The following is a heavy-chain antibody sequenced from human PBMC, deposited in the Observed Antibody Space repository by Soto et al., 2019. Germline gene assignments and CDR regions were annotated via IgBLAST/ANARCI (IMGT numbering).Heavy chain of an antibody. Sequence: EVQLVESSGGLIQPGGSLSLSCAASGFSVTTNYMAWVRQAPGMGLEWVSFIYSDGSPYYADSVKGRFTISRDNLKNTLFLEMDSLRAEDTAVYYCARGRASTADFDYWGQGTLVTVSP. CDR1: GFSVTTNY. D-gene: IGHD2-2*01. CDR2: IYSDGSP. J-gene: IGHJ4*02. V-gene: IGHV3-53*01. CDR3: ARGRASTADFDY.